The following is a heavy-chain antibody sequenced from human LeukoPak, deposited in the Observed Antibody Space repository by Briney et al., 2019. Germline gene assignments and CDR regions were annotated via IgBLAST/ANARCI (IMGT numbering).Heavy chain of an antibody. D-gene: IGHD4-17*01. CDR2: ISSGCGYI. CDR3: ARGYGDYGKYYFDS. J-gene: IGHJ4*02. V-gene: IGHV3-21*01. CDR1: GLTFSTYP. Sequence: GGSLRLSYAASGLTFSTYPMNWVRQAPGKGLEWVSSISSGCGYIYYADLVKGRFIISRDNAKNSLYLQMNSLRAEDTAVYYCARGYGDYGKYYFDSWGQGTLVTVSS.